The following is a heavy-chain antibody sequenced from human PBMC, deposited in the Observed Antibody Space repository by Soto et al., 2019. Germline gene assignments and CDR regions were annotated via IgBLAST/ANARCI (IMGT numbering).Heavy chain of an antibody. CDR3: STTVITAPLFEY. CDR2: IRNKPNGHTT. Sequence: MDWVRQAPGKGLEWLGRIRNKPNGHTTAYAASVKGRFTISRDDSKNLVYLQMNSLKSEDTALYYCSTTVITAPLFEYWGQGTLAAVSS. V-gene: IGHV3-72*01. J-gene: IGHJ4*02. D-gene: IGHD2-21*02.